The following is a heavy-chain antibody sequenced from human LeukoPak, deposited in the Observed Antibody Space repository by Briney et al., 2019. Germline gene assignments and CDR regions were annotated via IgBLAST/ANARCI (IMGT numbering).Heavy chain of an antibody. CDR2: VYYSGST. V-gene: IGHV4-31*03. Sequence: PSQTLSLTCTVSGGSISSGGYYWSWIRQHPGKGLEWIGYVYYSGSTYYNPSLKSRVTTSVDTSKNQFSLKLSSVTAADTAVYYCARWWNYYDSSGSPAGGAFDIWGQGTMVTVSS. J-gene: IGHJ3*02. D-gene: IGHD3-22*01. CDR1: GGSISSGGYY. CDR3: ARWWNYYDSSGSPAGGAFDI.